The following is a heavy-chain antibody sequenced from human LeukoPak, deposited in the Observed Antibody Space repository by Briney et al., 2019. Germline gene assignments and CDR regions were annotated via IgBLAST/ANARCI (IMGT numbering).Heavy chain of an antibody. CDR1: GGSFSGYY. Sequence: PSETLSLTCAVYGGSFSGYYWSWIRQPPGKGLEWIGEINHSGSTNYNPSLKSRVTISVDTSKNQFSLKLSSVTAADTAVYYCARRRGTSSLVPLAWFDPWGPGTLVTVSS. CDR3: ARRRGTSSLVPLAWFDP. CDR2: INHSGST. J-gene: IGHJ5*02. D-gene: IGHD2-2*01. V-gene: IGHV4-34*01.